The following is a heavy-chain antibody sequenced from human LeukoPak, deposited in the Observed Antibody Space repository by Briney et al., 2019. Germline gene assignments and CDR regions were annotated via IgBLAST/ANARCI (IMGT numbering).Heavy chain of an antibody. D-gene: IGHD7-27*01. Sequence: GGSLRLSCAASGFTVNNSYMSWVRQAPGKGLEWVSAIYSGGNTYYADSVKGRFTISRDNSKNTLFLQMNSLRAEDTAVYYCARGDPLGNYWGQGTLVTVSS. J-gene: IGHJ4*02. CDR3: ARGDPLGNY. CDR2: IYSGGNT. CDR1: GFTVNNSY. V-gene: IGHV3-53*01.